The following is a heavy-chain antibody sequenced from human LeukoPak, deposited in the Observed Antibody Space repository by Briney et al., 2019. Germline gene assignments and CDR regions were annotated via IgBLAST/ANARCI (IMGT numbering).Heavy chain of an antibody. CDR3: ARIAAAGWGVYYYYYMTS. D-gene: IGHD6-13*01. J-gene: IGHJ6*03. CDR1: GGSISSYY. Sequence: SETLSLTCTVSGGSISSYYWSWIRQPPGKGLEWIGYIYYSGSTNHNPSLKSRVTISVDTSKNQFSLKLSSVTAADTAVYYCARIAAAGWGVYYYYYMTSGAKGPRSPSP. V-gene: IGHV4-59*12. CDR2: IYYSGST.